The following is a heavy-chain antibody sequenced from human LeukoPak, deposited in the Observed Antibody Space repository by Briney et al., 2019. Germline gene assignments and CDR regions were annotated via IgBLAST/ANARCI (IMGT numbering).Heavy chain of an antibody. CDR1: GGTFSSYA. Sequence: SVKVSCKASGGTFSSYAISWVRQAPGQGLEWMGGIIPIFGTANYAQKFQGRVTITTDESTSTAYMELSSLRSEDTAVYYCARDGSIFGVVIGRWFDPWGQGTLVTVSS. D-gene: IGHD3-3*02. V-gene: IGHV1-69*05. CDR2: IIPIFGTA. CDR3: ARDGSIFGVVIGRWFDP. J-gene: IGHJ5*02.